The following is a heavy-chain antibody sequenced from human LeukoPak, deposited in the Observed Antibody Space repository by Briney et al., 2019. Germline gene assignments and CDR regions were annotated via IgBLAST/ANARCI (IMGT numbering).Heavy chain of an antibody. V-gene: IGHV1-2*02. D-gene: IGHD4-17*01. J-gene: IGHJ4*02. Sequence: ASVKASCKASGYTFTGYYMHWVRQAPGQGLEWMGWINPNSGGTNYAQKFQGRVTMTRDTSISTAYMELSRLRSDDTAVYYCARLRYGDEGNYFDYWGQGTLVTVSS. CDR3: ARLRYGDEGNYFDY. CDR2: INPNSGGT. CDR1: GYTFTGYY.